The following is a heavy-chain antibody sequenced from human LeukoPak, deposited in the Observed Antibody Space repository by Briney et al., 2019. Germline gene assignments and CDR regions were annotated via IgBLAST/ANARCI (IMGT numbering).Heavy chain of an antibody. CDR2: IDPNSGDT. CDR3: TRDYDILTQ. CDR1: GYTFTGYY. D-gene: IGHD3-9*01. Sequence: ASVKVSCKASGYTFTGYYMHWVRQAPGQGLEWMGWIDPNSGDTNYVRKFQGRVTMTRDTSITTAYMELSRLTSDDTAVYYCTRDYDILTQWGQGTLVTVSS. V-gene: IGHV1-2*02. J-gene: IGHJ4*02.